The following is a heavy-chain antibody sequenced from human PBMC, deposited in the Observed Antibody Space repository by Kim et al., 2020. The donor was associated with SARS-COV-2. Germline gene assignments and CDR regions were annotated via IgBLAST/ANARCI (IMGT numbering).Heavy chain of an antibody. D-gene: IGHD3-3*01. J-gene: IGHJ4*02. Sequence: GGSLRLSCAASGFTFSSYWMSWVRQAPGKGLEWVANIKQDGSEKYYVDSVKGRFTISRDNAKNSLYLQMNSLRAEDTAVYYCARAEPTYYDFWSGYSTYYFDYWGQGTLVTVSS. V-gene: IGHV3-7*01. CDR1: GFTFSSYW. CDR2: IKQDGSEK. CDR3: ARAEPTYYDFWSGYSTYYFDY.